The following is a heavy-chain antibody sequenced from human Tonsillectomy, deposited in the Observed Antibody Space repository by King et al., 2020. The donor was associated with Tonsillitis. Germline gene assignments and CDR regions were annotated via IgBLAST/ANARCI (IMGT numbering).Heavy chain of an antibody. CDR3: ARDEEMVRGVYDY. Sequence: QLVQSGGGLVKPGGSLRLSCAASGFTFSDYYMSWIRQAPGKGLEWVSYISSSTSYTNYADSVKGRFTISRDNAKNSLYLQMNSLRAEDTAVYYCARDEEMVRGVYDYWGQGTLVTVSS. D-gene: IGHD3-10*01. V-gene: IGHV3-11*05. J-gene: IGHJ4*02. CDR2: ISSSTSYT. CDR1: GFTFSDYY.